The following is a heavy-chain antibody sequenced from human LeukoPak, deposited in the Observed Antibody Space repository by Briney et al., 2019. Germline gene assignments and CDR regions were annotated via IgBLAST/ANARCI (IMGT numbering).Heavy chain of an antibody. J-gene: IGHJ4*02. V-gene: IGHV4-4*07. Sequence: SETLSLTRSVSGNPLSTYYWRWIRPPAGRGRECIGRTYTSGSTNYNPSLKSRVTMSIDTPKTQFSLKLSSVSAADRAVYYFARAMSIAARLHTIFDYWGQGTLVTVSS. CDR2: TYTSGST. CDR3: ARAMSIAARLHTIFDY. D-gene: IGHD6-6*01. CDR1: GNPLSTYY.